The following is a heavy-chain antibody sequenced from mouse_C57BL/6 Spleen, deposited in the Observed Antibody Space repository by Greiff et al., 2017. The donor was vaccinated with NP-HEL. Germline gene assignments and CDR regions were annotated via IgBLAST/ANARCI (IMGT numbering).Heavy chain of an antibody. D-gene: IGHD1-1*01. CDR1: GYTFTDYN. CDR3: ARDYYGSFYAMDY. CDR2: INPNNGGT. V-gene: IGHV1-22*01. J-gene: IGHJ4*01. Sequence: VQLQQSGPELVKPGASVKMSCKASGYTFTDYNMHWVKQSHGKSLEWIGYINPNNGGTSYIQKFKGKATLTVNKSSSTAYMELRSLTSEDSAVYYCARDYYGSFYAMDYWGQGTSVTVSS.